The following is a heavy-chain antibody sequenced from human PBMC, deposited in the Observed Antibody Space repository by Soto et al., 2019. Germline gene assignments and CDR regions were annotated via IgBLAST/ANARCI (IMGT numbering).Heavy chain of an antibody. CDR3: ARDRLRYSSGWPTDAFDI. D-gene: IGHD6-19*01. CDR1: GFTVSSNY. Sequence: GGSLRLSCAASGFTVSSNYMSWVRQAPGKGLEWVSVIYSGGSTYYADSVKGRFTISRDNSKNTLYLQMNSLRAEDTAVYYCARDRLRYSSGWPTDAFDIWGQGTMVTVSS. V-gene: IGHV3-66*01. J-gene: IGHJ3*02. CDR2: IYSGGST.